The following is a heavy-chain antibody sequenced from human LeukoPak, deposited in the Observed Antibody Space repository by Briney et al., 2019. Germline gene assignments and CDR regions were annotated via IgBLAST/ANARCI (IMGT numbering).Heavy chain of an antibody. CDR2: ISASGATT. V-gene: IGHV3-23*01. J-gene: IGHJ4*02. CDR3: AKDNRRGHDILTGYYRAGGSYYFDY. D-gene: IGHD3-9*01. Sequence: GGSLRLSCAASGFNFSIYAMSWVRQAPGRGLQWVSGISASGATTYYADSLKGRFTVSRDISKNTLYLQMNSLRAEDTAVYYCAKDNRRGHDILTGYYRAGGSYYFDYWGQGTLVTVSS. CDR1: GFNFSIYA.